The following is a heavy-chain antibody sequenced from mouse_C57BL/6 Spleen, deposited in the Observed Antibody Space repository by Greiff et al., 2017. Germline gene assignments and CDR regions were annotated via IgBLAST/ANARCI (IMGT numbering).Heavy chain of an antibody. CDR1: GFTFSSYG. J-gene: IGHJ1*03. Sequence: EVKLMESGGDLVKPGGSLKLSCAASGFTFSSYGMSWVRQTPDKRLEWVATISSGGSYTYYPDSVKGRFTISRDNAKNTLYLQTSRLKYEDTAMYDCASHAVHYYGHDGRYFDVWGTGTTVTVAS. CDR2: ISSGGSYT. V-gene: IGHV5-6*01. CDR3: ASHAVHYYGHDGRYFDV. D-gene: IGHD2-2*01.